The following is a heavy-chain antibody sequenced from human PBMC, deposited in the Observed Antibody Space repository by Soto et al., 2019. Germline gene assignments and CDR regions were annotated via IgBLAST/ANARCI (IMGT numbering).Heavy chain of an antibody. Sequence: QVQLVQSGAEVKKPGASVKVSCKASGYTFTGYYMHWVRQAPGQGLEWMGWINPNSGGTNYAQKFQGRVTMTRDTSISTAYMELSRLRSDDTAVYYCAREGDIAVVPAAITPPFDPWGQGTLVTVSS. D-gene: IGHD2-2*01. CDR2: INPNSGGT. CDR1: GYTFTGYY. V-gene: IGHV1-2*02. J-gene: IGHJ5*02. CDR3: AREGDIAVVPAAITPPFDP.